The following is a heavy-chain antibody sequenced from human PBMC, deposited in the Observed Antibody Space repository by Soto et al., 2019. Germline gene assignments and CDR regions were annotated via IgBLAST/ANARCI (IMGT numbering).Heavy chain of an antibody. D-gene: IGHD1-1*01. CDR1: GYSISSGYY. J-gene: IGHJ4*02. CDR2: IFHSGRT. V-gene: IGHV4-38-2*02. CDR3: AREFGGTYYFHY. Sequence: SETLSLTCAVSGYSISSGYYWGWIRQPPGKGLEWIGSIFHSGRTYYNPSLKSRVTILVDTSKNQFSLKLSSVTAADTAVYYCAREFGGTYYFHYWGKGALVTVS.